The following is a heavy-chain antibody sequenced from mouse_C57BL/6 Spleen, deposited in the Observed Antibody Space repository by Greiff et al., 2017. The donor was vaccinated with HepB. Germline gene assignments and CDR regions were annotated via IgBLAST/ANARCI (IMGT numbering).Heavy chain of an antibody. CDR2: IYPGDGDT. V-gene: IGHV1-82*01. CDR3: APYAMDY. J-gene: IGHJ4*01. Sequence: QVQLKQSGPELVKPGASVKISCKASGYAFSSSWMNWVKQRPGKGLEWIGRIYPGDGDTNYNGKFKGKAKLTADKSSSTAYMQLSSLTSEDSAVYFCAPYAMDYWGQGTSVTVSS. CDR1: GYAFSSSW.